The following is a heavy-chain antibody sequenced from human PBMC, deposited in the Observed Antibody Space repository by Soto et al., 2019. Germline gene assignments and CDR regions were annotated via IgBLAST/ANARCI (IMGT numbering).Heavy chain of an antibody. CDR2: INHSGST. Sequence: QVQLQQWGAGLLKPSETLSLTCAVYGGSFSGYYWSWIRQPPGKGLEWIGEINHSGSTNYNPSLKSRVTIPVDTSKNQFSLKLSSVTAADTAVYYCARGPPGAARLDIWGQGTMVTVSS. D-gene: IGHD6-6*01. CDR3: ARGPPGAARLDI. V-gene: IGHV4-34*01. CDR1: GGSFSGYY. J-gene: IGHJ3*02.